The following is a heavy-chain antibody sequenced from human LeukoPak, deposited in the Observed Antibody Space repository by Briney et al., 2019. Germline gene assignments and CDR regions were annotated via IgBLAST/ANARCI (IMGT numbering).Heavy chain of an antibody. CDR2: IYHSGST. CDR3: ARSASMVRGVITFDY. Sequence: PSGTLPLTCAVSGGSISSSNWWSWVRQPPGKGLEWIGEIYHSGSTNYNPSLKSRVTISVDKSKNQFSLKLSSVTAADTAVYYCARSASMVRGVITFDYWGQGTLVTVSS. CDR1: GGSISSSNW. J-gene: IGHJ4*02. D-gene: IGHD3-10*01. V-gene: IGHV4-4*02.